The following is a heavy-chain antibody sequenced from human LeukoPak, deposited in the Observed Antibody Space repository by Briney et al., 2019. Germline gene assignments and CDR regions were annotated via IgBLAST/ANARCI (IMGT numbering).Heavy chain of an antibody. D-gene: IGHD3-10*01. V-gene: IGHV3-9*01. J-gene: IGHJ6*02. CDR2: ISWNSGSI. CDR3: AKDLVRGVIVYGMDV. CDR1: GFTFDDYA. Sequence: GRSLRLSCAASGFTFDDYAMHWVRQAPGKGLEWVSGISWNSGSIGYADSVKGRFTNSRDNAKNSLYLQMNSLRAEDTALYYCAKDLVRGVIVYGMDVWGQGTTVTVSS.